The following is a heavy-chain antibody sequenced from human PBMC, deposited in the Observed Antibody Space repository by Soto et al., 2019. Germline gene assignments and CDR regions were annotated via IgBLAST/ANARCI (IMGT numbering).Heavy chain of an antibody. J-gene: IGHJ3*02. CDR2: INSDGSIT. CDR3: ARDHENCGGECSSAFDI. CDR1: GFTFSLSW. Sequence: EAQLEESGGGLVQPGGSLRLSCAASGFTFSLSWMHWVRQGPGNRPVWVSRINSDGSITNYADSVKGRFTISRDNAKKTLYLQMNRLTAADTAVYYCARDHENCGGECSSAFDIWGQGTMVTVSS. D-gene: IGHD2-21*01. V-gene: IGHV3-74*01.